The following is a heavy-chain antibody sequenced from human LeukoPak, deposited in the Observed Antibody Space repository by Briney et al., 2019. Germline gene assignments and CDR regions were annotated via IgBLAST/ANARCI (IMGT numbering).Heavy chain of an antibody. CDR1: GGSISSYY. CDR3: ARRRVAAAGTRLNWFDP. J-gene: IGHJ5*02. Sequence: SETLSLTCTVSGGSISSYYWSWIRQPPGKGLEWIGNIFYTGTTKYNPSLKSRVTISVDTSKNQFSLKLSSVTAADTAVYYCARRRVAAAGTRLNWFDPWGQGTLVTVSS. D-gene: IGHD6-13*01. CDR2: IFYTGTT. V-gene: IGHV4-59*12.